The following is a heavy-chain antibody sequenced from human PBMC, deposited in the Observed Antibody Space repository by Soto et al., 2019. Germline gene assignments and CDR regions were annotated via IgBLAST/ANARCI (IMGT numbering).Heavy chain of an antibody. J-gene: IGHJ4*02. CDR1: GGTFTSYA. V-gene: IGHV1-69*13. CDR3: ATCLAGAGRYYFDY. Sequence: SVNVSCKASGGTFTSYAISWVRQAPGQGLEWMGGIIPIFGTANYAQKFQGRVTITADESTSTAYMELSSLRSEDTAVYYCATCLAGAGRYYFDYWGQGTLVTVSS. D-gene: IGHD6-19*01. CDR2: IIPIFGTA.